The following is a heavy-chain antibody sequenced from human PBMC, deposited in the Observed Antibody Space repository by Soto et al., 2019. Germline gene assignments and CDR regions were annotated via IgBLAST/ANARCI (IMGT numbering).Heavy chain of an antibody. J-gene: IGHJ4*02. V-gene: IGHV3-23*01. CDR1: GFTFSSYA. CDR3: AKDWCSGTTCYCLEN. D-gene: IGHD1-7*01. CDR2: VSGSSGSK. Sequence: EVQLLGPGGGLVQPGGSLRLSCAASGFTFSSYAMSWVRQAPGKGLEWVSSVSGSSGSKSYADSVKGRFTISRDNSKSTVYLQMNSLRAEDTAVYFCAKDWCSGTTCYCLENWGQGTLVTVSS.